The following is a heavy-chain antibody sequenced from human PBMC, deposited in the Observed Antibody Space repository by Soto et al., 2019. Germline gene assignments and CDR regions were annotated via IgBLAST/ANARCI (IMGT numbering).Heavy chain of an antibody. CDR3: ARGRATRHYYYYYYMDV. CDR2: INHSGST. J-gene: IGHJ6*03. V-gene: IGHV4-34*01. CDR1: GGSFSVYF. Sequence: PSGTLSLTCAVYGGSFSVYFWSWICQPQGKGLEWIGEINHSGSTNYNPSLKSRVTISVDTSKNQFSLKLSSVTAADTAVYYCARGRATRHYYYYYYMDVWGKGTTVTVSS.